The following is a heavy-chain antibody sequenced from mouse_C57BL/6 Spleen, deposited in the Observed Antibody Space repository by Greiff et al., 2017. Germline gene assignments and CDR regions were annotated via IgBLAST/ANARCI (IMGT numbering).Heavy chain of an antibody. CDR2: ISSGSSTI. V-gene: IGHV5-17*01. J-gene: IGHJ1*03. CDR1: GFTFSDYG. Sequence: EVKLVESGGGLVKPGGSLKLSCAASGFTFSDYGMHWVRQAPEKGLEWVAYISSGSSTIYYADTVKGRFTISRDNAKNTLFLQMTSLRSEDTAMYYCAGDYGSSNWYFDVWGTGTTVTVSS. D-gene: IGHD1-1*01. CDR3: AGDYGSSNWYFDV.